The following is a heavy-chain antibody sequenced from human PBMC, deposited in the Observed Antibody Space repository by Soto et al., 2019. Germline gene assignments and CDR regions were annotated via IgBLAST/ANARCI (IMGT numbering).Heavy chain of an antibody. V-gene: IGHV1-69*13. CDR1: GGTFSSYA. CDR3: AGEGGSYFGTNYGMDV. J-gene: IGHJ6*02. Sequence: SVKVSCKASGGTFSSYAISWVRQAPGQGLEWMGGIIPIFGTANYAQKFQGRVTITADESTSTAYMELSSLRSEDTAVYYCAGEGGSYFGTNYGMDVWGQGTTVTVSS. CDR2: IIPIFGTA. D-gene: IGHD1-26*01.